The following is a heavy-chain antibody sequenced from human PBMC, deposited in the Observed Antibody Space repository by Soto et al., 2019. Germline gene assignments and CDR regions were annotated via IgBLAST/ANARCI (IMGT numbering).Heavy chain of an antibody. J-gene: IGHJ4*02. CDR3: AKATGYGGYDGLDY. CDR1: GFIFDDYA. CDR2: ISWNSGNI. D-gene: IGHD5-12*01. V-gene: IGHV3-9*01. Sequence: SGGSLRLSCAASGFIFDDYAMHWVRQAPGKGLEWVSSISWNSGNIRYADSVKGRFTISRDNAKNSLYLQMNSLRAEDTALYYCAKATGYGGYDGLDYWGRGTLVTVSS.